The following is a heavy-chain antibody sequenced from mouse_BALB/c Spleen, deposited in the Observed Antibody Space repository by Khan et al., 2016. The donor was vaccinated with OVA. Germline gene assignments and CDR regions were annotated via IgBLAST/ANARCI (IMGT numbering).Heavy chain of an antibody. CDR1: GFTFSTFG. Sequence: EVELVESGGGLVQPGGSRKLSCAASGFTFSTFGMHWVRQAPEKGLEWVAYISSGSTTVYSADTVKGRFTISRDNPKNTLFLQMTSLRSEDTAIYYCARNWDYWGQGTTLTVSS. D-gene: IGHD4-1*01. CDR3: ARNWDY. V-gene: IGHV5-17*02. J-gene: IGHJ2*01. CDR2: ISSGSTTV.